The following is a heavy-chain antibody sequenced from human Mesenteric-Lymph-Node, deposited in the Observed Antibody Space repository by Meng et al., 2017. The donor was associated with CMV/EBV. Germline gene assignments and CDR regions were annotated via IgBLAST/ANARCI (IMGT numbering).Heavy chain of an antibody. V-gene: IGHV4-34*01. CDR3: ARKMYYCSSTSCYGKHPYYYGMDV. CDR2: INHSGST. Sequence: ESLKISCAVYGGSFSGYYWSWIRQPPGKGLEWIGEINHSGSTNYNPSLKSRVTISVDTSKNQFSLKLSSVTAADTAVYYCARKMYYCSSTSCYGKHPYYYGMDVWGQGTTVTVSS. D-gene: IGHD2-2*01. CDR1: GGSFSGYY. J-gene: IGHJ6*02.